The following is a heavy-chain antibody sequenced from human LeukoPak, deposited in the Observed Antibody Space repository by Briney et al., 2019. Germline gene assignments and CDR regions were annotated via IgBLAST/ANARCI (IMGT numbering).Heavy chain of an antibody. CDR3: ARAGQYMTTVTTGYYYMDV. CDR2: IYTSGST. D-gene: IGHD4-11*01. Sequence: SETLSLTCTVSGGSISSYYWSWIRQPAGKGLEWIGRIYTSGSTNYNPSLKSRVTMSVDTSKNQFSLKLSSVTAADTAVYYCARAGQYMTTVTTGYYYMDVWGKGTTVTVSS. V-gene: IGHV4-4*07. J-gene: IGHJ6*03. CDR1: GGSISSYY.